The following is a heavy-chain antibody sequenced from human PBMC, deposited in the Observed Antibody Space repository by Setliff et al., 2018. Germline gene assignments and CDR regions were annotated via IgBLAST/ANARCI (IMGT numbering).Heavy chain of an antibody. CDR3: LKLVRYCTKIACQATSGDEV. V-gene: IGHV1-18*01. J-gene: IGHJ4*02. CDR1: GYTLSNSI. Sequence: GASVKVSCKASGYTLSNSILSWVRQAPGQGLEWVGWISAYNGKTYFAQKFQDRITLTTDTSTNTGYLELRGLRSDDTAVYYCLKLVRYCTKIACQATSGDEVWGLGTLGTVSS. CDR2: ISAYNGKT. D-gene: IGHD2-8*01.